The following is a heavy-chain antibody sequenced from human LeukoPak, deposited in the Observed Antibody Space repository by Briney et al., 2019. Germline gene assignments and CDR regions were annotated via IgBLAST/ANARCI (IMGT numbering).Heavy chain of an antibody. CDR1: GFTFSSYG. CDR2: IRHDGSNK. D-gene: IGHD2-8*02. CDR3: AKDGASTGFDY. Sequence: GGSLRLSCAASGFTFSSYGMHWVRQAPGKGLEWVAFIRHDGSNKYYADSVKGRFTIPRDNSKNTLYLQMNSLRAEDTAVYYCAKDGASTGFDYWGQGTLVTVSS. J-gene: IGHJ4*02. V-gene: IGHV3-30*02.